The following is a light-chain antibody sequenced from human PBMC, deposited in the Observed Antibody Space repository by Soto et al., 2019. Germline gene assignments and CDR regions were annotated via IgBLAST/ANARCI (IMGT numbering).Light chain of an antibody. J-gene: IGKJ2*01. V-gene: IGKV3-20*01. CDR3: QQYGNSPYT. CDR1: QSVSNTY. Sequence: ELVLTQSPGTLSLSPGERGALSCRASQSVSNTYLAWYQQKPGQAPRLLISAASRRATGIPDRFSGSGSGTDFTLTISRLEPEDFAVYYCQQYGNSPYTFGQGTKLEIK. CDR2: AAS.